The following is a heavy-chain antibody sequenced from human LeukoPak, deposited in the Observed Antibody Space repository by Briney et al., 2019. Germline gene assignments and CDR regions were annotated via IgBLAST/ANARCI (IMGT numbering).Heavy chain of an antibody. CDR2: VIPIFGTA. V-gene: IGHV1-69*01. J-gene: IGHJ5*02. D-gene: IGHD3-3*01. CDR1: GGTFSSYA. CDR3: ARDPPLRFLEWQFPGGFDP. Sequence: SVKVSCKASGGTFSSYAISWVRQAPGQGLEWMGGVIPIFGTANYAQKFQGRVTITADESTSTAYMELSSLRSEDTAVYYCARDPPLRFLEWQFPGGFDPWGQGTLVTVSS.